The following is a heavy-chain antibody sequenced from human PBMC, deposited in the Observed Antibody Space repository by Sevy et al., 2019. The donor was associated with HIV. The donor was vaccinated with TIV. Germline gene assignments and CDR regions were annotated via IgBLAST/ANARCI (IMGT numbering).Heavy chain of an antibody. V-gene: IGHV1-2*02. CDR3: ARSMVRGVSIGYFDY. CDR2: INSNSGGT. D-gene: IGHD3-10*01. CDR1: GYTFTDYY. J-gene: IGHJ4*02. Sequence: ASVKVSCKASGYTFTDYYIHWVRQAPGQGLEWMGWINSNSGGTDYAKNFQGRVTMTRDASISTAYMEVSRLRADDTAVYYCARSMVRGVSIGYFDYWGQGTLVTVSS.